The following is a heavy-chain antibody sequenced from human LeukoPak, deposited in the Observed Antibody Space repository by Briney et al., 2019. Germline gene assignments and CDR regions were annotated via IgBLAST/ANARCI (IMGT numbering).Heavy chain of an antibody. V-gene: IGHV4-61*01. CDR3: ARGGYYDSSGYYSAHFDY. J-gene: IGHJ4*02. CDR2: IYYSGST. D-gene: IGHD3-22*01. Sequence: SETLSLTCTVSGGSVSSGSYYWSWIRQPPGKGLEWIGYIYYSGSTNYNPSLKSRVTISVDTSKNQSSLKLSSVTAADTAVYYCARGGYYDSSGYYSAHFDYWGQGTLVTVSS. CDR1: GGSVSSGSYY.